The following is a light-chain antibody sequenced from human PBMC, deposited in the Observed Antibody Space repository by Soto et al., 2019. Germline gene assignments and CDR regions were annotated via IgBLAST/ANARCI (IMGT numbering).Light chain of an antibody. CDR2: SES. V-gene: IGKV1-39*01. CDR1: QGISSY. CDR3: QQNYNSPLT. J-gene: IGKJ4*01. Sequence: DIQMTQSPSSLCASVGDRVTITCRASQGISSYLSWYQQKSGKAPKLLIYSESSLQSGIPSRFSGSGSGTDFSLTISSLRPDDFATYYCQQNYNSPLTFGGGTKVEIK.